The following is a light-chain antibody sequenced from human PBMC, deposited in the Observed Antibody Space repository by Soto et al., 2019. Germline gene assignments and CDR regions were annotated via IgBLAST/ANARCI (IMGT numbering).Light chain of an antibody. J-gene: IGKJ1*01. V-gene: IGKV1-5*01. CDR2: GAS. CDR3: LQHNSYPWT. CDR1: QSISSW. Sequence: DIQMTQSPSTLSASVGYRFTITCRASQSISSWLAWYQQKPGKAPKLLMYGASSLERGVPSRFRGSGSGTEFTLTISSLKPEDFATYYCLQHNSYPWTFGQGTKVDI.